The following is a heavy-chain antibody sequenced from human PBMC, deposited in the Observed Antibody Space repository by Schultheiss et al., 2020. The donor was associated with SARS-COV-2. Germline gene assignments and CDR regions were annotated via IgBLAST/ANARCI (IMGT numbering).Heavy chain of an antibody. Sequence: SQTLSLTCTVSGGSISSYYWSWIRQPPGKGLEWIGYIYYSGSTNYNPSLKGRVTISVDTSKNQFSLKLSSVTAADTAVYYCARGNVGYCSGGSCYSDYYYGMDVWGQGTTVTVSS. CDR2: IYYSGST. CDR1: GGSISSYY. CDR3: ARGNVGYCSGGSCYSDYYYGMDV. D-gene: IGHD2-15*01. V-gene: IGHV4-59*01. J-gene: IGHJ6*02.